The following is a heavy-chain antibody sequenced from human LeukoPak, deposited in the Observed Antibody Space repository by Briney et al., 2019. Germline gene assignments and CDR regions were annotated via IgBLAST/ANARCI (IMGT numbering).Heavy chain of an antibody. CDR3: ARVYGEMATITDAFDI. CDR2: IYYSGST. CDR1: GGSTASNTYY. J-gene: IGHJ3*02. D-gene: IGHD5-24*01. V-gene: IGHV4-39*01. Sequence: SETLSLTCTVSGGSTASNTYYWGWIRQSPGKGLEWIGSIYYSGSTYYNPSLKSRVTISVDTSKNQFSLKLNSLTAADTAVYYCARVYGEMATITDAFDIWGQGTMVTVSS.